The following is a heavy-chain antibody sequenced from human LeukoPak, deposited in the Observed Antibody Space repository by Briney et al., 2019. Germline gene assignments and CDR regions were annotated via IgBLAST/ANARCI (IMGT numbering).Heavy chain of an antibody. CDR2: IYYSGST. D-gene: IGHD3-22*01. V-gene: IGHV4-39*01. Sequence: PSETLSLTCTVSGGSISSSSYYWGWIRQPPGKGLEWIGSIYYSGSTYYNPSLKSRVTISVDTSKNQFSLKLSSVTAADTAVYYCASQEAPNYYYDSSGLVYLVAFDIWGQGTMVTVSS. CDR1: GGSISSSSYY. J-gene: IGHJ3*02. CDR3: ASQEAPNYYYDSSGLVYLVAFDI.